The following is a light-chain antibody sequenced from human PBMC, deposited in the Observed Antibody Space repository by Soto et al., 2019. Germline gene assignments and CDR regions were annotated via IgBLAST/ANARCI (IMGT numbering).Light chain of an antibody. CDR2: GAS. V-gene: IGKV3-20*01. J-gene: IGKJ5*01. CDR3: QQYGSSP. Sequence: EIVLTQSPGTLSLSPGERATLSCRASQSVSSSYLAWYQQKPGQAPRLLIYGASSRATGIPDRFSGSGPGTDFTLTISRLEPEDFAVYYCQQYGSSPFGQGTRLEIK. CDR1: QSVSSSY.